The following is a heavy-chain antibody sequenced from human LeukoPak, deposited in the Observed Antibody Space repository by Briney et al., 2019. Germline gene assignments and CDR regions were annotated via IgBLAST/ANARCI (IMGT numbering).Heavy chain of an antibody. CDR1: GGSISSGGCY. J-gene: IGHJ1*01. Sequence: PSQTLSLTCTVSGGSISSGGCYWSWIRQYPGKGLEWIGYIYYSGSTYYNPSLKTRVSISVDTSKNQFSLKLSSATAADTAVYYCAARYDSTGYFQHWGQGTLVTVSS. V-gene: IGHV4-31*03. CDR2: IYYSGST. D-gene: IGHD3-22*01. CDR3: AARYDSTGYFQH.